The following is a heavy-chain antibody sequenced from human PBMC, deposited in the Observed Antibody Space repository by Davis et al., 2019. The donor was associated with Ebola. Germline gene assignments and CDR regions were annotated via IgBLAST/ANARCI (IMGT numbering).Heavy chain of an antibody. D-gene: IGHD6-19*01. V-gene: IGHV3-23*01. CDR2: ISGVGGST. CDR1: GFTFSSYA. Sequence: GESLKISCAASGFTFSSYAMSWVRQAPGKGLEWVSGISGVGGSTYYADSVKGRFTISRDNSKKTMYLQMNSLRAEDTAVYYCAKDGSSGWTLSYYYYYYGMDVWGKGTTVTVSS. CDR3: AKDGSSGWTLSYYYYYYGMDV. J-gene: IGHJ6*04.